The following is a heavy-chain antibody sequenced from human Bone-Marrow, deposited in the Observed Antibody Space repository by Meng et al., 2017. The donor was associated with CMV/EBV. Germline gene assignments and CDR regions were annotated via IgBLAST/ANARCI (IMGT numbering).Heavy chain of an antibody. CDR3: AREVGGYCTNGVCSNNDGMDV. J-gene: IGHJ6*02. V-gene: IGHV1-18*04. D-gene: IGHD2-8*01. Sequence: ASVKVSCKASGYTFTGYYMHWVRQAPGQGLEWMGWISAYNGNTNYAQKLQGRVTMTTDTSTSTAYMELRSLRSDDTAVYYCAREVGGYCTNGVCSNNDGMDVWGQGTTVTV. CDR2: ISAYNGNT. CDR1: GYTFTGYY.